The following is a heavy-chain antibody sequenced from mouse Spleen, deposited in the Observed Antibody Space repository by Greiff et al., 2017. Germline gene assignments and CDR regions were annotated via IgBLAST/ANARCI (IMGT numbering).Heavy chain of an antibody. J-gene: IGHJ3*01. V-gene: IGHV1-19*01. CDR2: INPYNGGT. D-gene: IGHD2-12*01. Sequence: DVKLQESGPVLVKPGASVKMSCKASGYTFTDYYMNWVKQSHGKSLEWIGVINPYNGGTSYNQKFKGKATLTVDKSSSTAYMELNSLTSEDSAVYYCASWTDSYYSYAVLFAYWGQGTLVTVSA. CDR3: ASWTDSYYSYAVLFAY. CDR1: GYTFTDYY.